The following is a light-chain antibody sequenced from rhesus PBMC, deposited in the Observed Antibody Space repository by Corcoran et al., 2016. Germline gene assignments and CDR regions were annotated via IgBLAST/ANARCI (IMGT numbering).Light chain of an antibody. V-gene: IGKV1-22*01. Sequence: DIQMTQSPSSLSASVGDTVTITCRASQSISSWLDWYQQKPGKAPKLLIYKASSLQSGVPSRFSGSGAGTDFTLTVNSLQPEDFATYYCLQYSSSPFTFSPGTKLDIQ. CDR2: KAS. CDR1: QSISSW. J-gene: IGKJ3*01. CDR3: LQYSSSPFT.